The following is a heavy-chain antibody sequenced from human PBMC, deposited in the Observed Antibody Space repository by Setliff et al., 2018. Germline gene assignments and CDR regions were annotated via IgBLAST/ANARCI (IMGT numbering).Heavy chain of an antibody. Sequence: ASVKVSCKASGYTFTSYYMYWLRQAPGQGPEWMGIINIGGSKYHPSLEGRVTISADESKRQVSLKLTSLTAADTAVYYCARPQARGFWARYYFDLWGQGTLVTVSS. V-gene: IGHV1-46*04. CDR1: GYTFTSYY. J-gene: IGHJ4*02. D-gene: IGHD6-6*01. CDR2: INIGGS. CDR3: ARPQARGFWARYYFDL.